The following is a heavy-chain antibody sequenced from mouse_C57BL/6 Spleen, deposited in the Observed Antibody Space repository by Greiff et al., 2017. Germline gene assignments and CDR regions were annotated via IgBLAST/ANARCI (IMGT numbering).Heavy chain of an antibody. CDR2: ISSGGSYT. V-gene: IGHV5-6*02. J-gene: IGHJ2*01. CDR1: GFTFSSYG. Sequence: EVMLVESGGDLVKPGGSLKLSCAASGFTFSSYGMSWVRQTPDKRLEWVATISSGGSYTYYPDSVKGRFTISRDNAKNTLYLQMSSLKSEDTAMYYCARHGDYPFDYWGQGTTLTVSS. D-gene: IGHD2-4*01. CDR3: ARHGDYPFDY.